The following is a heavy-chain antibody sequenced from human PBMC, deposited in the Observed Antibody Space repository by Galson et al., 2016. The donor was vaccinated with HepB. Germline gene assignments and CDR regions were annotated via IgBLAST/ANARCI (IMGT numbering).Heavy chain of an antibody. Sequence: SEPLSLTCTVSGGSISSYYWNWIRQPPGKGLEWIGYIYYSGSSNYNPSLTSRVTITVDTSKNQFSLKLSSVTAADTAVYYCARARYSSGLYNWFDPWGQGTLVTVSS. J-gene: IGHJ5*02. D-gene: IGHD6-19*01. CDR3: ARARYSSGLYNWFDP. CDR1: GGSISSYY. CDR2: IYYSGSS. V-gene: IGHV4-59*01.